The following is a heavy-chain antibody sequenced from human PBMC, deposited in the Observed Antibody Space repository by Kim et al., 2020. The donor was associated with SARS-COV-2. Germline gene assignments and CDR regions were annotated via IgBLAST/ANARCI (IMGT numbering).Heavy chain of an antibody. CDR3: ARRVVGATPLHAFDI. Sequence: SETLSLTCTVSGGSISSSSYYWGWIRQPPGKGLEWIGSIYYSGSTYYNPSLKSRVTISVDTSKNQFSLKLSSVTAADTVVYYCARRVVGATPLHAFDIWGQGTMVTVSS. J-gene: IGHJ3*02. V-gene: IGHV4-39*01. D-gene: IGHD1-26*01. CDR2: IYYSGST. CDR1: GGSISSSSYY.